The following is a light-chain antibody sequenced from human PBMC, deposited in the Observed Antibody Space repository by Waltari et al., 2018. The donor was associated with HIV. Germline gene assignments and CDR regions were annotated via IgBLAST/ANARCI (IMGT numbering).Light chain of an antibody. J-gene: IGKJ4*01. V-gene: IGKV2-28*01. CDR1: QSLLHSNGYNY. CDR2: LGA. Sequence: DIVLTQSPLYLAVTPGEPAYISCRSSQSLLHSNGYNYLDWYLQKPGQSPQLLIFLGANRASGVPDRFSGSGSGTEFILKISRVEAEDVGHYYCMQALQTPLTFGGGTKVEIK. CDR3: MQALQTPLT.